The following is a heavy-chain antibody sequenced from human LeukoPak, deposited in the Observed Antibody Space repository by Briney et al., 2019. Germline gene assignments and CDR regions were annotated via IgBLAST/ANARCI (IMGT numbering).Heavy chain of an antibody. CDR1: GFTFSSYE. V-gene: IGHV3-48*03. CDR3: ARARYSSSWYRGSYYYCGMDV. J-gene: IGHJ6*02. Sequence: GGSLRLSCAASGFTFSSYEMNWVRQAPGKGLEWVSYISSSGSTIYYVDSVKGRFTISRDNAKNSLYLQMNSLRAEDTAVYYCARARYSSSWYRGSYYYCGMDVWGQGTTVTVSS. D-gene: IGHD6-13*01. CDR2: ISSSGSTI.